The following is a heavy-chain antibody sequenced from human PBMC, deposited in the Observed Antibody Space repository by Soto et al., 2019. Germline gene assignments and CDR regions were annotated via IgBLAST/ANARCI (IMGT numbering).Heavy chain of an antibody. CDR3: AVAYTSSYYPAIYYYGLEV. Sequence: HVPLQESGPGLVKPSETLSLTCTVSNASVNSGYYYWSWIRQPPGKGLEWIAYFYYGGATSYNPSLRSRVSISVDTSKSQFSLNIRSLTAADTAIYYWAVAYTSSYYPAIYYYGLEVWGQGTKVSVSS. CDR2: FYYGGAT. J-gene: IGHJ6*02. V-gene: IGHV4-61*01. CDR1: NASVNSGYYY. D-gene: IGHD2-2*01.